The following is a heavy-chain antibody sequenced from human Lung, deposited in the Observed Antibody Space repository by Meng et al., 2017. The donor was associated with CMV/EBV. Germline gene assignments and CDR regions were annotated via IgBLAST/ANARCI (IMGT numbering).Heavy chain of an antibody. D-gene: IGHD2-21*02. J-gene: IGHJ4*02. V-gene: IGHV4-4*02. CDR1: GGSLSSRNC. CDR3: ARVGAYCGGDCYHPR. Sequence: GHLQESGPGLVKPSGTLSLTCVVAGGSLSSRNCWSWVRQPPGKGLEWIGEIYHSGSTNYNPSLKSRVTISVDESKNQFSLRLSSVTAADTAVYYCARVGAYCGGDCYHPRWGQGTLVTVSS. CDR2: IYHSGST.